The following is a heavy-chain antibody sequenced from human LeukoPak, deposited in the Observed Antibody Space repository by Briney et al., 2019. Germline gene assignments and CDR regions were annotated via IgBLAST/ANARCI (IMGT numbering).Heavy chain of an antibody. J-gene: IGHJ5*02. D-gene: IGHD6-13*01. Sequence: SETLSLTCTVSGGAISSYYWSWIRQPPGKGLEWIGYIYYSGSTNYNPSLKSRVTISVDTTKKQFSLKLSSVTAADTAVYYCARGARIAVAGTKGSSWFDPWAREPWSPSPQ. CDR2: IYYSGST. CDR3: ARGARIAVAGTKGSSWFDP. V-gene: IGHV4-59*01. CDR1: GGAISSYY.